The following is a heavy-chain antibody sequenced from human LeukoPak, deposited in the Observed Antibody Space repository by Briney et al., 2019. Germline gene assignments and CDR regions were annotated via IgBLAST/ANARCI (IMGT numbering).Heavy chain of an antibody. Sequence: GGSLRLSCAASGFTFSSYGMHWVRQAPGKGLEWVAVIWYDGSNKYYADSVKGRFTISRDNSKNTLYLQMNSLRAEDTAVYYCAKDRLYGPPGGAFDIWGQGTMVTVSS. CDR1: GFTFSSYG. D-gene: IGHD1-14*01. J-gene: IGHJ3*02. CDR3: AKDRLYGPPGGAFDI. V-gene: IGHV3-33*06. CDR2: IWYDGSNK.